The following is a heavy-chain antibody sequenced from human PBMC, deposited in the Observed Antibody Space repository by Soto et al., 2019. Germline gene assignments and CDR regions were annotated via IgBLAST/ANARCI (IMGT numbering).Heavy chain of an antibody. CDR2: IIPIFGTA. J-gene: IGHJ6*02. CDR1: GGTFSSYA. CDR3: ARGELDTAFVPDGMDV. Sequence: QVQLVQSGAEVKKPGSSVKVSCKASGGTFSSYAISWVRQAPGQGLEWMRGIIPIFGTANYAQKFQGRVTITADESTSTAYMELSSLRSEDTAVYYCARGELDTAFVPDGMDVWGQGTTVTVSS. D-gene: IGHD5-18*01. V-gene: IGHV1-69*12.